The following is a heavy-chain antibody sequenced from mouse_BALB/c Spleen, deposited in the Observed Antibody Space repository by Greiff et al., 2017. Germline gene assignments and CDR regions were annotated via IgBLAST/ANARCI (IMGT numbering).Heavy chain of an antibody. CDR2: ISDGGSYT. V-gene: IGHV5-4*02. Sequence: EVKLMESGGGLVKPGGSLKLSCAASGFTFSDYYMYWVRQTPEKRLEWVATISDGGSYTYYPDSVKGRFTISRDNAKNNLYLQMSSLKSEDTAMYYCARGGGYGNYPNYYAMDYWGQGTSVTVSS. J-gene: IGHJ4*01. D-gene: IGHD2-1*01. CDR1: GFTFSDYY. CDR3: ARGGGYGNYPNYYAMDY.